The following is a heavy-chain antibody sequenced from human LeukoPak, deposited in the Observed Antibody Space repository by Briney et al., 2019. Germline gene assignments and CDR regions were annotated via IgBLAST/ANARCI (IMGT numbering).Heavy chain of an antibody. CDR3: ARETYYYDSSGYQSDY. CDR2: ISSSSSHI. CDR1: GFTFSSYS. D-gene: IGHD3-22*01. Sequence: PGGSLRLSCAASGFTFSSYSMNWVRQAPGKGLEWVSSISSSSSHIYYADSVKGRFTISRDNAKNSLYLQMNSLRAEDTAVYYCARETYYYDSSGYQSDYWGQGTLVTISS. J-gene: IGHJ4*02. V-gene: IGHV3-21*01.